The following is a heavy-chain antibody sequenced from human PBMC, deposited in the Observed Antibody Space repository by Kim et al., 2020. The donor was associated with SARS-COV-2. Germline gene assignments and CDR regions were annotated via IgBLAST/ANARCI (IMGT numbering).Heavy chain of an antibody. V-gene: IGHV4-34*01. D-gene: IGHD6-13*01. J-gene: IGHJ4*02. CDR3: ARELYSSSWYVFDY. Sequence: NPSLKSRVTISVDTSKNQSSLKLSSVTAADTAVYYCARELYSSSWYVFDYWGQGTLVTVSS.